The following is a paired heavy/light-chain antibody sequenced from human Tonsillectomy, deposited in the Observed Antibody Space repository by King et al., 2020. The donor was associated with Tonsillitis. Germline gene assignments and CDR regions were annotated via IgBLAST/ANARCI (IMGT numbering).Light chain of an antibody. J-gene: IGKJ2*01. CDR1: QDISNY. CDR3: QQYDNVSYMST. V-gene: IGKV1-33*01. CDR2: DAS. Sequence: DIQMTQSPSSLSASVGDRVTITCQASQDISNYLNWYQHKPGKAPTLLIYDASNLETGVPSRFSGSGSGTDFTFTISSLQPEDIATYYCQQYDNVSYMSTFGQGTKLE.
Heavy chain of an antibody. CDR3: ARRTRWGFGAFDV. V-gene: IGHV3-21*01. Sequence: EVQLVESGGGLVKPGESLTLSCIASGFTFSSFTMNWVRQAPGKGLEWVSVISTSSSYIYYADSVKGRFTISRDNAKNSVYLQMNSLKAEDTAVYYCARRTRWGFGAFDVWGQGTMVTVSS. CDR2: ISTSSSYI. J-gene: IGHJ3*01. CDR1: GFTFSSFT. D-gene: IGHD2-21*01.